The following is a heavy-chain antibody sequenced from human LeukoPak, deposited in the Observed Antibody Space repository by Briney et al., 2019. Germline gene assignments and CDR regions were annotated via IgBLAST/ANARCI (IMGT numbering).Heavy chain of an antibody. D-gene: IGHD6-6*01. CDR3: GTDFHKAAPPSYYYMDV. CDR2: IIPIFGTA. Sequence: GASVKVSCKASGGTFSSYAISWVRQAPGQGLEWMGGIIPIFGTANYAQKFQGRVTITTDESTSTAYMELSSLRSEDTAVYYCGTDFHKAAPPSYYYMDVWGKGTTVTVSS. J-gene: IGHJ6*03. V-gene: IGHV1-69*05. CDR1: GGTFSSYA.